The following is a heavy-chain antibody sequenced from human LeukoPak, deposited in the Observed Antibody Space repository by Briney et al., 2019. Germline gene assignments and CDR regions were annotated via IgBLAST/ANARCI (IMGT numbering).Heavy chain of an antibody. J-gene: IGHJ5*02. V-gene: IGHV3-49*04. CDR3: TREIGGWFDP. D-gene: IGHD2/OR15-2a*01. CDR1: GFTFGDYA. Sequence: PGGSLRLSCTASGFTFGDYAMSWVRQAPGKGLEWVGFIRSRAYGGTTEYAASVKGRLTISRDDSKSIAYLQMNSLKTEDTAVYYCTREIGGWFDPWGQGTLVTVSS. CDR2: IRSRAYGGTT.